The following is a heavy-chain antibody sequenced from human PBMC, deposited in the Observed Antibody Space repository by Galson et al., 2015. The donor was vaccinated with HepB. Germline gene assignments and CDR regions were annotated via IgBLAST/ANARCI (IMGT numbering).Heavy chain of an antibody. CDR2: IWYDGSNK. CDR1: GFTFSSYG. V-gene: IGHV3-33*08. D-gene: IGHD7-27*01. J-gene: IGHJ4*02. Sequence: SLRLSCAASGFTFSSYGMHWVRQAPGKGLEWVAVIWYDGSNKYYADSVKGRFTISRDNSKNTLYLQMNSLRAEDTAVYYCARDTSWGQAGQEDYWGQGTLVTVSS. CDR3: ARDTSWGQAGQEDY.